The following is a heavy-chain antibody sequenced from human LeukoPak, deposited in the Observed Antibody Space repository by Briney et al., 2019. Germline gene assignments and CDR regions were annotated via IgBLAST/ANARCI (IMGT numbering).Heavy chain of an antibody. J-gene: IGHJ4*02. Sequence: PSETLSLTCAVYGGSFSGYYWSWIRQPPGKGLEWIGEINHSGSTNYNPSLKSRVTISVDTSKNQFSLKLSSVTAADTAVYYCARGLQKVRGVLSNYWGQGTLVTVSS. CDR2: INHSGST. CDR3: ARGLQKVRGVLSNY. D-gene: IGHD3-10*01. CDR1: GGSFSGYY. V-gene: IGHV4-34*01.